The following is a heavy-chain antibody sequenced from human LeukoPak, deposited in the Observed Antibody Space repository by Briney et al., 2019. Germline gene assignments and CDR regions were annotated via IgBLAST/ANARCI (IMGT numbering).Heavy chain of an antibody. CDR1: GPHISAFH. CDR2: IYRCGST. V-gene: IGHV4-4*07. Sequence: SEPLPLICSVSGPHISAFHWPWFRQPARKGLEWIGFIYRCGSTLVNPSLKSRVAMSVDLTKSRLSLKLTSVTAADTALYYCARKDGDYWGRGTLVSVSS. CDR3: ARKDGDY. J-gene: IGHJ4*02.